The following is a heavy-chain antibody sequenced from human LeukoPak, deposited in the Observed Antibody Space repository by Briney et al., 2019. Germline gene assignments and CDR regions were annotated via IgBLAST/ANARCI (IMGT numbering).Heavy chain of an antibody. V-gene: IGHV3-21*01. Sequence: PGGSLRLSCAASGFTFSSYSMNWVRQAPGKGLEWVSSISSSSSSYIYYADPVKGRFTISRDNAKNSLYLQMNSLRAEDTAVYYCARDGPTGAFDIWGQGTMVTVSS. CDR2: ISSSSSSYI. D-gene: IGHD1-14*01. CDR3: ARDGPTGAFDI. CDR1: GFTFSSYS. J-gene: IGHJ3*02.